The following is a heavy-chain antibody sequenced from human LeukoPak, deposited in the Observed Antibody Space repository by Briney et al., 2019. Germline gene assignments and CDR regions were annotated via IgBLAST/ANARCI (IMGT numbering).Heavy chain of an antibody. Sequence: GGSLRLSCAASGFSFSTFGMHWVRQAPGKGLEWVALIWYDGSNKYYADSVKGRFTISRDNSKNTLYLQMNSLRAEDTAVYYCARDSSGLSYFDYWGQGTLVTVSS. V-gene: IGHV3-33*01. CDR1: GFSFSTFG. J-gene: IGHJ4*02. CDR2: IWYDGSNK. D-gene: IGHD3-22*01. CDR3: ARDSSGLSYFDY.